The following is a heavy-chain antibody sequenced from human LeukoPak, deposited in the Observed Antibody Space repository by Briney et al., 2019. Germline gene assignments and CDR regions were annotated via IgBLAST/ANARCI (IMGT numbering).Heavy chain of an antibody. CDR2: IWYDGSNK. D-gene: IGHD2-15*01. V-gene: IGHV3-33*01. CDR3: ARRVVVAATQYYYGMDV. J-gene: IGHJ6*02. CDR1: GFTFSSYG. Sequence: GGSLRLSCAASGFTFSSYGMHWVRQAPGKGLEWVAVIWYDGSNKYYADSVKGRFTISRDNSKNTLYLQMNSLRAEDTAVYYCARRVVVAATQYYYGMDVWGQGTTVTVSS.